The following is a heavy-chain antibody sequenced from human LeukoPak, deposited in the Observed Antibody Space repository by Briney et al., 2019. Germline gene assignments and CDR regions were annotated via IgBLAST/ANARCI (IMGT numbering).Heavy chain of an antibody. Sequence: QTGGSLRLSCAASGFTFSSYGMPWVRQAPGKGLEWVAVISYDGSNKYYADSVKGRFTISRDNSKNTLYLQMNSLRAEDTAVYYCAKDIRYWGQGTLVTVSS. CDR2: ISYDGSNK. V-gene: IGHV3-30*18. J-gene: IGHJ4*02. D-gene: IGHD3-3*02. CDR1: GFTFSSYG. CDR3: AKDIRY.